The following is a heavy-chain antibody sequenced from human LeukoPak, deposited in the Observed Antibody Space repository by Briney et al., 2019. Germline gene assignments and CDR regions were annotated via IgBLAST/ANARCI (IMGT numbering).Heavy chain of an antibody. J-gene: IGHJ4*02. V-gene: IGHV3-23*01. CDR2: ISNSGGST. Sequence: GGSLRLSCAASGFTFSSYAMSWVRQAPGKGLEWVSTISNSGGSTDYADSVKGGFTISRDNSKNTLYLQMNSLKTEDTAVYYCTSPTVTPGYWGQGTLVTVSS. CDR3: TSPTVTPGY. CDR1: GFTFSSYA. D-gene: IGHD4-17*01.